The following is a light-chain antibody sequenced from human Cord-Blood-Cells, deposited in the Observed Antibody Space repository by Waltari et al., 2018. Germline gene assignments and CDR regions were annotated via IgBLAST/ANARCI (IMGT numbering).Light chain of an antibody. CDR2: KAS. Sequence: DIQTTQSPSTLSASVGDRVTITCRARQSISSWLAWYQQKPGKAPKLLIYKASSLESGVPSRFSGSGSGTAFTLTISSLQPDDFATYYCQQYNSYSWTFGQGTKVEIK. V-gene: IGKV1-5*03. J-gene: IGKJ1*01. CDR3: QQYNSYSWT. CDR1: QSISSW.